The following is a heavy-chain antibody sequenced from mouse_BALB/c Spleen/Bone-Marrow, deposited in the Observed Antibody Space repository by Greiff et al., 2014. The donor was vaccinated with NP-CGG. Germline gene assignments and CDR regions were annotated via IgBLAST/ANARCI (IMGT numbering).Heavy chain of an antibody. V-gene: IGHV14-3*02. D-gene: IGHD2-12*01. CDR3: ARSGGNDDGAWFAY. CDR1: GFNIKDTY. CDR2: INPENGNN. Sequence: EVQVVESGAELVKPGASVKFSCTTSGFNIKDTYIHWVQQRPEQALEYIGRINPENGNNKYDPKLQGKATITADTSYNTAYLQLSSLTSEDTAVYYCARSGGNDDGAWFAYWGQGTLVTVSA. J-gene: IGHJ3*01.